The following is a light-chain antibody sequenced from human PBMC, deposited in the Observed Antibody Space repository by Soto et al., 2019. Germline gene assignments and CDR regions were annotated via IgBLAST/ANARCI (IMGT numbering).Light chain of an antibody. V-gene: IGKV3-20*01. CDR3: QQYGSSPYT. J-gene: IGKJ2*01. Sequence: EIVLTQSPGTLSLSPGEGATLSCRASQSVSSSYLAWYQQKPGQAPRLHIYGASSRATGIPDRFSGSGSGTDFTLTISRLEPEDFAVYYCQQYGSSPYTFGQGTKLEIK. CDR2: GAS. CDR1: QSVSSSY.